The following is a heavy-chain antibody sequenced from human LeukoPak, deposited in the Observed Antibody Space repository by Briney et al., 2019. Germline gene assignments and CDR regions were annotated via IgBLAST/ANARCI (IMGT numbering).Heavy chain of an antibody. J-gene: IGHJ4*02. D-gene: IGHD3-22*01. CDR2: IYPGDSDT. V-gene: IGHV5-51*01. CDR3: ARLDLSYYYDSSGYEDY. Sequence: GESLQISCKGSGYSFTSYWIGWVRQMPGKGLEWMGIIYPGDSDTRYSPSFQGQVTISADKSLSTAYLQSSRLKASDTAMYYCARLDLSYYYDSSGYEDYWGQGTLVTVSS. CDR1: GYSFTSYW.